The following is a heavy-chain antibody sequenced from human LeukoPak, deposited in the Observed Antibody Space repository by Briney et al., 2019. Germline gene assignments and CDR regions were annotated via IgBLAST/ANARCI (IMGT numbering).Heavy chain of an antibody. Sequence: ASVKVSCKASGGTFSSYAISWVRQAPGQGLEWMGGIIPIFGTANYAQKFQGRVTITADESTSTAYMELSSLRSEDTAVYYCATMPTYYDFWSGYWGQGTLVTVSS. CDR3: ATMPTYYDFWSGY. J-gene: IGHJ4*02. CDR1: GGTFSSYA. CDR2: IIPIFGTA. V-gene: IGHV1-69*01. D-gene: IGHD3-3*01.